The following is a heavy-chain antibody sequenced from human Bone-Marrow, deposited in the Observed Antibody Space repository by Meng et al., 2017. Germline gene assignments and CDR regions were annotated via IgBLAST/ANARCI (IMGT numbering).Heavy chain of an antibody. D-gene: IGHD6-19*01. CDR1: GYTLSSDG. V-gene: IGHV1-18*01. CDR2: INTYNGKT. J-gene: IGHJ4*02. Sequence: ASVKVSCKASGYTLSSDGFSWVRQAPGQGLEWLGWINTYNGKTDYAQKFQGRITMTTDTFTSTAYMELRNLRSDDTAVYYCAREEVAGIFDYWGQGTLVTVSS. CDR3: AREEVAGIFDY.